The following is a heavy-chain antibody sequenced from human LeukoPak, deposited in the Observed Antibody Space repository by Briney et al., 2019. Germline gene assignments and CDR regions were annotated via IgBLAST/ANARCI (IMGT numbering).Heavy chain of an antibody. V-gene: IGHV3-49*03. D-gene: IGHD3-10*01. CDR2: IRSKAYGGTT. Sequence: PGRSLRLSCTASGFTFGDYAMSWFRQAPGKGLEWVSFIRSKAYGGTTEYAASVKGRFTISRDDSKSIAYLQMNSLKTEDTAVYYCTRDISSGLLWFGELWGFDYWGQGTLVTVSS. J-gene: IGHJ4*02. CDR3: TRDISSGLLWFGELWGFDY. CDR1: GFTFGDYA.